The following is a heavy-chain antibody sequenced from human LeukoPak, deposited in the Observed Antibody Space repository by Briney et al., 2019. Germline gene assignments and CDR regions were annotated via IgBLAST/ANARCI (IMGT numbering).Heavy chain of an antibody. D-gene: IGHD6-13*01. CDR1: GGSISSGSYY. CDR3: AMVIAAAGFSEYYFDY. V-gene: IGHV4-39*07. Sequence: SETLSLTCTVSGGSISSGSYYWSWIRQPPGKGLEWIGSIYYSGSTYYNPSLKSRVTISVDTSKNQFSLKLSSVTAADTAVYYCAMVIAAAGFSEYYFDYWGQGTLVTVSS. J-gene: IGHJ4*02. CDR2: IYYSGST.